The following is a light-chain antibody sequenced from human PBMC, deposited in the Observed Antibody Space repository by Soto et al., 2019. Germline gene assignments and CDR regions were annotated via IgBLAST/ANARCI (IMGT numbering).Light chain of an antibody. Sequence: EIVMTQSPATLSVSPGERATLSCRASQSVSSNLAWYQQKPGQSPRLLIYGASSRATGIPDRFSGRGSGTDFTLIISRLEPEDFAVYHCQQFAGSFGQGTKVDIK. CDR2: GAS. CDR1: QSVSSN. J-gene: IGKJ1*01. CDR3: QQFAGS. V-gene: IGKV3-20*01.